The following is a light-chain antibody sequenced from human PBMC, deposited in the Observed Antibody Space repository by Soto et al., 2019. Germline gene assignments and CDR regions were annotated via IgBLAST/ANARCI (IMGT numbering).Light chain of an antibody. Sequence: QSVLTQPASVSGSPGQSITISCTGTSGDVGGYDYVSWYQQRPAKAPKLIIFEVSNRPSGIPDRYSASKSGNTASLTISGLQAEDEAYYYCSSYTSGNAHVVFGGGTKLPVL. CDR3: SSYTSGNAHVV. V-gene: IGLV2-14*01. J-gene: IGLJ2*01. CDR2: EVS. CDR1: SGDVGGYDY.